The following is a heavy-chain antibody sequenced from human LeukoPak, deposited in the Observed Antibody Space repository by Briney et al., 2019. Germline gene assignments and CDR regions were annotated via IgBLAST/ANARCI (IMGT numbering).Heavy chain of an antibody. V-gene: IGHV3-7*04. CDR2: IKEDGSEK. J-gene: IGHJ3*02. Sequence: GGSLRLSCAASGFTFNTFWMTWVRQAPGKGLEWVANIKEDGSEKYCVDSVKGRFTISRDNAKNSLYLQMNSLRAEDTAVYYCARLPRLVKYAFDIWGQGTMVTVSS. CDR3: ARLPRLVKYAFDI. D-gene: IGHD3-9*01. CDR1: GFTFNTFW.